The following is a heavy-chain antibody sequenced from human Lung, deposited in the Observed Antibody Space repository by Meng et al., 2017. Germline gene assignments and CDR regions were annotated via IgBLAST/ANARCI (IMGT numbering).Heavy chain of an antibody. CDR2: INHSGST. CDR1: GWSFSGYD. V-gene: IGHV4-34*01. CDR3: ARGYDILTGPPLDY. J-gene: IGHJ4*02. Sequence: VQFQQSGEGLLKPSETLTLTCTSSGWSFSGYDGGGIRQPPGKGLEWIGEINHSGSTNYNPSLKSRVTISVDTSKNQFSLKLSSVTAADTAVYYCARGYDILTGPPLDYWGQGTLVTVSS. D-gene: IGHD3-9*01.